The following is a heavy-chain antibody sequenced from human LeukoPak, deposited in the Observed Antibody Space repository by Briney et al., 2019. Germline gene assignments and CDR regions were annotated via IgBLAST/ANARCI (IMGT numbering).Heavy chain of an antibody. CDR3: ARAYYDFWSDYRTHDAFGI. J-gene: IGHJ3*02. CDR1: GFTFSSYS. D-gene: IGHD3-3*01. CDR2: ISSSSSYI. Sequence: PGGSLRLSCAASGFTFSSYSMNWVRQAPGKGLEWVSSISSSSSYIYYADSVKGRFTISRDNAKNSLYLQMNSLRAEDTAVYYCARAYYDFWSDYRTHDAFGIWGQGTMVTVSS. V-gene: IGHV3-21*01.